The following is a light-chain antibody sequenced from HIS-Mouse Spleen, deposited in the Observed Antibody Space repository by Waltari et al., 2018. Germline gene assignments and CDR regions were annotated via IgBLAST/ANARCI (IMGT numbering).Light chain of an antibody. Sequence: QSALTQPPSASGSPGQSVTISCTGTTSDVGGYNYVPWYQQHPGKAPKLMIYEVSNGPSGVPDRFSGSKSGNTASLTVSGLQAEDEADYYCSSYAGSNNSLYVFGTGTKVTVL. J-gene: IGLJ1*01. V-gene: IGLV2-8*01. CDR3: SSYAGSNNSLYV. CDR2: EVS. CDR1: TSDVGGYNY.